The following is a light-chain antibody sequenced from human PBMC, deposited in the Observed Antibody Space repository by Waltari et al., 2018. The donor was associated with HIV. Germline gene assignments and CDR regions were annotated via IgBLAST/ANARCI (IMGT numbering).Light chain of an antibody. Sequence: DIQMTQSPSILSASVGDRVTITCRASQRISSWLAWYQQKPGKAPKLLIYKASSLESGVPSRFSGSGSGTEFTLTISSLQPDDSATYYCQQYNDWYTFGQGSKLEIK. J-gene: IGKJ2*01. V-gene: IGKV1-5*03. CDR3: QQYNDWYT. CDR1: QRISSW. CDR2: KAS.